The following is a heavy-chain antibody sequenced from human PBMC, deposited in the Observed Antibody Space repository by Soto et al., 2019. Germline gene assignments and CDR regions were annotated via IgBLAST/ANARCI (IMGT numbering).Heavy chain of an antibody. CDR3: ARGGCTWNSLAY. D-gene: IGHD1-1*01. CDR1: SDSMNSCNR. CDR2: ISQSGST. J-gene: IGHJ4*02. V-gene: IGHV4-4*02. Sequence: PSETLSLTCAVSSDSMNSCNRWTWVRQPPGKGLEWIGEISQSGSTNYNPSLKSRVTISVDKSKNQFSLNLMSVTAADTAIYYCARGGCTWNSLAYWGQGTLVTVSS.